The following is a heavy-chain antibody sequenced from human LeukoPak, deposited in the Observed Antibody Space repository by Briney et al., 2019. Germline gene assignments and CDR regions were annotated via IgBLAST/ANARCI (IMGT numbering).Heavy chain of an antibody. V-gene: IGHV4-59*12. J-gene: IGHJ4*02. Sequence: SETLSLTCTVSGGSISSYYWSWIRQPPGKGLEWIGYIYYSGSTNYNPSLKSRVTISVDTSKNQFSLKLSSVTAADTAVYYRANMAAADDYFDYWGQGTLVTVSS. D-gene: IGHD6-13*01. CDR2: IYYSGST. CDR1: GGSISSYY. CDR3: ANMAAADDYFDY.